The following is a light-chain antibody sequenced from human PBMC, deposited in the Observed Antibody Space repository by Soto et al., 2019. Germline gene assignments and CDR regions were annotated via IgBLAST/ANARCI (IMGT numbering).Light chain of an antibody. Sequence: SVLTQPASVSGSPGQSITISCTGTSSDVGGYNYVSWYQQHPGKAPKLMIYEVSNRPSGVSNRFSGSKSGNTASLTISGLQAEDEADYYCSSYTSSSTQVFGTGTKRTVL. V-gene: IGLV2-14*01. CDR2: EVS. CDR1: SSDVGGYNY. J-gene: IGLJ1*01. CDR3: SSYTSSSTQV.